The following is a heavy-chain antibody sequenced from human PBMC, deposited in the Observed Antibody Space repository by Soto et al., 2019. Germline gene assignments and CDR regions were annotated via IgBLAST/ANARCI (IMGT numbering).Heavy chain of an antibody. V-gene: IGHV2-5*02. CDR2: IYWDDDK. CDR3: AHSDYGDYFDY. D-gene: IGHD4-17*01. CDR1: GFSLSAHGVG. Sequence: QITLKESGPTLVKPTQTLTLTCTFSGFSLSAHGVGVGWIRQPPGKALEWLALIYWDDDKRYSPSLKSRLTITKDTCKNQVVLTMTNRVPVDTATYFCAHSDYGDYFDYWGQGTLVTVSS. J-gene: IGHJ4*02.